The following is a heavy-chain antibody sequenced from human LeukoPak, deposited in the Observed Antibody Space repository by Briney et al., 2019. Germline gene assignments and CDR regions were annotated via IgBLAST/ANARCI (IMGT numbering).Heavy chain of an antibody. CDR2: ISSSSSTI. D-gene: IGHD6-19*01. V-gene: IGHV3-48*01. Sequence: GGSLRLSCAASGFTFSSYSMNWVRQAPGKGLEWVSYISSSSSTIYYADSVKGRFTISRDNAKNSLYLQMNSLRAEDTAVYCCARYGSGLNDYWGQGTLVTVSS. CDR1: GFTFSSYS. CDR3: ARYGSGLNDY. J-gene: IGHJ4*02.